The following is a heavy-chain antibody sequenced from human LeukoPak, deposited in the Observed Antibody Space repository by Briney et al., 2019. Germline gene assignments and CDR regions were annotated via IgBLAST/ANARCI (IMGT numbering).Heavy chain of an antibody. D-gene: IGHD3-16*01. CDR3: ARGDSSWGYPFDY. Sequence: PGGSLRLSCAISGFTFSACELTWVRQAPGKGLEWVSYISRSGSTRYYADSVKGRFTIFRDNSRNTLYLQMNSLRAEDTALYYCARGDSSWGYPFDYWGQGTLVTVST. V-gene: IGHV3-48*03. J-gene: IGHJ4*02. CDR2: ISRSGSTR. CDR1: GFTFSACE.